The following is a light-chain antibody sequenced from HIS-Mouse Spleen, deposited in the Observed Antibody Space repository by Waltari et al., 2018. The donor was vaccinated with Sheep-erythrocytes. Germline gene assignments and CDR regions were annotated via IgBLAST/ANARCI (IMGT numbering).Light chain of an antibody. Sequence: QSALTQPASVSGSPGQSITIPCTGTSSDVGSYHLVSWYQQHPGKAPKLMIYEGSKRPSGVSNRFSGSKSGNTASLTISGLQAEDEADYYCCSYAGSSTFNVVFGGGTKLTVL. CDR2: EGS. V-gene: IGLV2-23*03. CDR3: CSYAGSSTFNVV. J-gene: IGLJ2*01. CDR1: SSDVGSYHL.